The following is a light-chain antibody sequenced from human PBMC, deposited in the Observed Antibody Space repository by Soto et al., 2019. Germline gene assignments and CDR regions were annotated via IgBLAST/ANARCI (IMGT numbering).Light chain of an antibody. V-gene: IGKV2-28*01. Sequence: DLVMTQSPLSLPVTPGEPASISCRSSQSLLHSNGYNYLDWYLQKPGQSPQLLIYLGTNRAYGVPDRLSGSGSGTDFPLKISRVEAEDVGVYCCMQARQTPPWTFGRGTKVEIK. J-gene: IGKJ1*01. CDR3: MQARQTPPWT. CDR2: LGT. CDR1: QSLLHSNGYNY.